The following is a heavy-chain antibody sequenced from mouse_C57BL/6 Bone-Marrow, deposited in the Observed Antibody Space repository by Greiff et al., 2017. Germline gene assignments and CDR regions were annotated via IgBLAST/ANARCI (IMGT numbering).Heavy chain of an antibody. V-gene: IGHV14-4*01. CDR3: TTMVAG. Sequence: EVQVVESGAELVRPGASVKLSCTASGFTFKDDYMHWVKQRPEQGLEWIGWIDPGNGDTEYASKFQGKATITADTSSNTAFLPLSSLTSEVSAFYFCTTMVAGWGQGTTLTVSS. D-gene: IGHD2-2*01. CDR2: IDPGNGDT. CDR1: GFTFKDDY. J-gene: IGHJ2*01.